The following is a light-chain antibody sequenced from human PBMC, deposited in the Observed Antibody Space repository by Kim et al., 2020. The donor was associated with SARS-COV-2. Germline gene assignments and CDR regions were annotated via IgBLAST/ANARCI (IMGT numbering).Light chain of an antibody. J-gene: IGLJ2*01. CDR3: QAWDSSTAV. V-gene: IGLV3-1*01. CDR1: KLGDKY. CDR2: QDS. Sequence: SVSPGQTACIACSGDKLGDKYACWYQQKPGQSPVLVIYQDSKRPSGIPERFSGSNSGNTATLTISGTQAMDEADYYCQAWDSSTAVFGGGTKVTVL.